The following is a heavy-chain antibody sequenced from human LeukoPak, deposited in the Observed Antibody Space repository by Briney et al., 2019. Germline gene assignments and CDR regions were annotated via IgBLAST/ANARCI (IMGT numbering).Heavy chain of an antibody. J-gene: IGHJ5*02. CDR1: GYTFTSYD. D-gene: IGHD6-13*01. Sequence: ASVKVSCKASGYTFTSYDINWVRQAPGQGLEGMGWISAYNGNTNYAQKLQGRVTMTTDTSTSTAYMELRSLRSDDTAVYYCARVLTGYSSSWYWFDPWGQGTLVTVSS. CDR3: ARVLTGYSSSWYWFDP. V-gene: IGHV1-18*01. CDR2: ISAYNGNT.